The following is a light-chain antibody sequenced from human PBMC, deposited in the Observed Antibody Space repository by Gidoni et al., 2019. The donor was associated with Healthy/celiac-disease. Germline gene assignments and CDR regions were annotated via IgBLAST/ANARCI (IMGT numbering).Light chain of an antibody. CDR1: SSDVGGYNY. J-gene: IGLJ3*02. Sequence: QSALPQPRSVSGSPGQSVTISCTGTSSDVGGYNYVSWYQQHPGKAPKLMIYDVSKRPSGVPDRFSGSKSGNTASLTISGLQAEDEADYYCCSYAGSCWVFGGGTKLTVL. CDR3: CSYAGSCWV. V-gene: IGLV2-11*01. CDR2: DVS.